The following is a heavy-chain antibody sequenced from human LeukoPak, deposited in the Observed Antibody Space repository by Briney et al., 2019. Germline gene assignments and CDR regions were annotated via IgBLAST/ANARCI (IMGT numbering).Heavy chain of an antibody. V-gene: IGHV1-2*02. D-gene: IGHD4-23*01. CDR1: GYTFTGYY. J-gene: IGHJ6*03. CDR2: INPNSGGT. Sequence: ASVKVSCKASGYTFTGYYMHCVRQAPGQGLEWMGWINPNSGGTNYAQKFQGRVTMTRDTSISTAYMELSRLRSDDTAVYYCARVFNGGNSGYYYYYMDVWGKGTTVTVSS. CDR3: ARVFNGGNSGYYYYYMDV.